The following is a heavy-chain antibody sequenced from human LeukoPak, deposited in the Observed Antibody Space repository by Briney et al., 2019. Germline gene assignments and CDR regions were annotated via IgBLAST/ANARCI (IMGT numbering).Heavy chain of an antibody. Sequence: GASVKVSCMASGYTLTELSMHWVRQAPGKGLEWMGGFDPEDGETIYAQKFQGRVTMTEDTSTDTAYMELSSLRSEDTAVYYCATDRQGYNDAFDIWGQGTMVTVSS. CDR2: FDPEDGET. V-gene: IGHV1-24*01. D-gene: IGHD3-10*01. CDR1: GYTLTELS. J-gene: IGHJ3*02. CDR3: ATDRQGYNDAFDI.